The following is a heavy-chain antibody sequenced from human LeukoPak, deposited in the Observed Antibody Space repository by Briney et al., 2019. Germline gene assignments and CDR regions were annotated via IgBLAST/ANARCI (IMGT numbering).Heavy chain of an antibody. CDR1: GFTFSSCA. V-gene: IGHV3-23*01. Sequence: GGSLRLSCAASGFTFSSCAMSWVRQAPGKGLEWVSGISGSGDNTYYADSVKGRFTISRDNSKNTLYVQVNSLGTEDTAAYYCAKRSYYDSSGSFYFDYWGQGTLVTVSS. CDR3: AKRSYYDSSGSFYFDY. J-gene: IGHJ4*02. CDR2: ISGSGDNT. D-gene: IGHD3-22*01.